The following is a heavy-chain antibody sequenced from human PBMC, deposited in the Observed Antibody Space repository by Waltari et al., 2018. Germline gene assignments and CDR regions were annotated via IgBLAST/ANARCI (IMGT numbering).Heavy chain of an antibody. Sequence: EVQLVESGGGLVQPGGSLRLSCAASGFTFSSYEMIWVSQAPGKGLEWVSYISSSGNTIYYADSEKCRFTISRDNAKSSLYLQVNSLRAEDTAVYYCAAHSGYLHWGLGTLVTVSS. CDR2: ISSSGNTI. CDR1: GFTFSSYE. D-gene: IGHD5-12*01. CDR3: AAHSGYLH. J-gene: IGHJ4*02. V-gene: IGHV3-48*03.